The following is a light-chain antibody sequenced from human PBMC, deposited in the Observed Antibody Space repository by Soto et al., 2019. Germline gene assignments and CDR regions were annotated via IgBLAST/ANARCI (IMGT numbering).Light chain of an antibody. V-gene: IGLV2-8*01. CDR1: SSDVGGYNY. J-gene: IGLJ1*01. CDR3: SSYAGSSNV. CDR2: EVN. Sequence: QSALTQPPSASGSPGQSVAISCTGTSSDVGGYNYVSWYQQHPGKAPKLTIYEVNKRPSGVPDRFSGSKSGNTASLTVSGLQAVDEADYYCSSYAGSSNVFGTGTKVTVL.